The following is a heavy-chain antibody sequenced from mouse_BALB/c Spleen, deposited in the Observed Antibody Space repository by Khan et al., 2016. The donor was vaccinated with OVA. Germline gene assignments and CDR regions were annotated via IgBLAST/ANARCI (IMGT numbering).Heavy chain of an antibody. CDR2: ILPGSGNT. V-gene: IGHV1-9*01. Sequence: QVQLKQSGAELMKPGASVTISCKATGYTFSMYWIEWVKQRPGHGLEWFGDILPGSGNTNNNEKFKGKATFTAHTSSNTAYMELSSLTSEDSAVYYCARGGYNPAMDYWGQGTSVTVSS. J-gene: IGHJ4*01. D-gene: IGHD3-1*01. CDR3: ARGGYNPAMDY. CDR1: GYTFSMYW.